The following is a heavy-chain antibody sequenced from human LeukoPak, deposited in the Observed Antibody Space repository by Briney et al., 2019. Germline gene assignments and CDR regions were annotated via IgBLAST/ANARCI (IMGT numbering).Heavy chain of an antibody. V-gene: IGHV3-23*01. J-gene: IGHJ4*02. D-gene: IGHD2-2*01. Sequence: GGSLRLSCAASGFTFSSYAMSWVRQAPGKGLEGVSAISGSGGSTYYADSVKGRFTISRDNSKNTLYLQMNSLRAEDTAVYYCAKDYGGYCSSTSCYHSNYWGQGTLVTVSS. CDR2: ISGSGGST. CDR3: AKDYGGYCSSTSCYHSNY. CDR1: GFTFSSYA.